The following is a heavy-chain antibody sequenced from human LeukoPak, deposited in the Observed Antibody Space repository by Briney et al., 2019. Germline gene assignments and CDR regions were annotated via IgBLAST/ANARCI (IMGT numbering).Heavy chain of an antibody. J-gene: IGHJ3*02. Sequence: ASVKVSCKASGYTFTSYGISWVRQAPGQGLEWMGWISAYNGNTNYAQKLQGRVTMTTDTSTSTAYMELRSLRSDDTAVYYCARDYDILTGYYMDAFDIWGQGTMVTVSS. CDR1: GYTFTSYG. V-gene: IGHV1-18*01. CDR3: ARDYDILTGYYMDAFDI. D-gene: IGHD3-9*01. CDR2: ISAYNGNT.